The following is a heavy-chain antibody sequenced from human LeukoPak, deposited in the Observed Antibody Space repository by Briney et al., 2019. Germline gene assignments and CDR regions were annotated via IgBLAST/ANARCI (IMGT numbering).Heavy chain of an antibody. CDR1: GYTFTGYY. CDR3: ARDSTGDQDWFDP. D-gene: IGHD7-27*01. CDR2: INPNSGGT. J-gene: IGHJ5*02. V-gene: IGHV1-2*02. Sequence: ASVKVSCKASGYTFTGYYIHWVRQAPGQGLEWMGCINPNSGGTNYAQKFQGRVTMTRDTSISTAYMELSRLRSDDTAVYYCARDSTGDQDWFDPWGQGTLVTVSS.